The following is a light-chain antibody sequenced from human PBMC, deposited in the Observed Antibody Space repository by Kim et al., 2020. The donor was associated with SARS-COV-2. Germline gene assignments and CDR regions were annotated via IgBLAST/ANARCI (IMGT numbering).Light chain of an antibody. J-gene: IGLJ3*02. V-gene: IGLV3-1*01. Sequence: VSPGQTASITCSGDKLGDKYACWYQQKPGQSPVLVIYQDSKRPSGIPERFSGSNSGNTATLTISGTQAMDEADYYCQAWDSSTHWVFGVGTQLTVL. CDR3: QAWDSSTHWV. CDR1: KLGDKY. CDR2: QDS.